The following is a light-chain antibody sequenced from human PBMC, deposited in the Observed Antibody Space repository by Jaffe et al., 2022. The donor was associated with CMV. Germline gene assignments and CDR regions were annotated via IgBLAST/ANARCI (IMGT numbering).Light chain of an antibody. CDR1: HSITSW. V-gene: IGKV1-5*03. CDR3: QQYNSGVT. J-gene: IGKJ1*01. Sequence: DIQMTQSPSTLSASVGDRVTITCRASHSITSWLAWYQQKPGKAPKLLIYKASSLESGVPSRFSGSGSGTEFTLTISSLQPDDFATYYCQQYNSGVTFGQGTKVESK. CDR2: KAS.